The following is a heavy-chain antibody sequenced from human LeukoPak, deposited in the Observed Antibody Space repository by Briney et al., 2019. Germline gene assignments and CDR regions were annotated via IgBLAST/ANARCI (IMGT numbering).Heavy chain of an antibody. CDR2: ISYDGSNK. V-gene: IGHV3-30-3*01. J-gene: IGHJ4*02. Sequence: GGSLRLSCAASGFTFSSYAMHWVRQAPGKGLEWVAVISYDGSNKYYADSVKGRFTISRDNSKNTLYLQMNSLRAEDTAVYYCAKDHYRLRSTELFPNDYWGQGTLVTVSS. D-gene: IGHD4-17*01. CDR1: GFTFSSYA. CDR3: AKDHYRLRSTELFPNDY.